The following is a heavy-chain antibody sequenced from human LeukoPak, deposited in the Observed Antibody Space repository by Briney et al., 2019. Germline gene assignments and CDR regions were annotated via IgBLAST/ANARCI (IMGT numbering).Heavy chain of an antibody. D-gene: IGHD6-19*01. Sequence: ASVKVSCKASGYTFTDYYIHWVRQAPGQGLEWIGWIYPNTGGTNYPQQFEGRITMTRDTSISTAYMELTRLRFDDTAVYYCATGINYNSGWYESFDSWGQGSLVTVSS. CDR3: ATGINYNSGWYESFDS. CDR2: IYPNTGGT. V-gene: IGHV1-2*02. J-gene: IGHJ4*02. CDR1: GYTFTDYY.